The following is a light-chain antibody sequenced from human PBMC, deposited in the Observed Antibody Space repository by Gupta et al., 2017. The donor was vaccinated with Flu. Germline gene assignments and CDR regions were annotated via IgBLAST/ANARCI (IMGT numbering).Light chain of an antibody. CDR3: QQYNSYSGYS. CDR1: QSSSSW. J-gene: IGKJ2*03. CDR2: EAS. Sequence: DRGTITCRATQSSSSWLAWYQQKPGKAPNLLIYEASKIERGVPSRFSGSGSGTQFTLTISCLQPDDFATYYCQQYNSYSGYSFGQGTKVDIK. V-gene: IGKV1-5*03.